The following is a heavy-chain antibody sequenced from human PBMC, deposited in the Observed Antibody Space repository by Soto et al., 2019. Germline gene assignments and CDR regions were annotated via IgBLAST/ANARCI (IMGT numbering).Heavy chain of an antibody. V-gene: IGHV1-69*13. CDR1: GGTFSGYA. J-gene: IGHJ5*02. Sequence: SVKVSCKASGGTFSGYAISWVRQAPGQGLEWMGGIIPIFGTANYAQKFQGRVTITADESTSTAYMELSSLRSEDTAVYYCARYLDCSSTSCYAVGWFDPWGQGTLVTVSS. CDR2: IIPIFGTA. D-gene: IGHD2-2*01. CDR3: ARYLDCSSTSCYAVGWFDP.